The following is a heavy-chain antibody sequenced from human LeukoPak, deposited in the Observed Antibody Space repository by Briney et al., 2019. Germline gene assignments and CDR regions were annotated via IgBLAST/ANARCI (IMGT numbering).Heavy chain of an antibody. CDR1: GYTFTSYG. Sequence: ASVKVSCKASGYTFTSYGISWVRQAPGQGLEWMGWISAYNGNTNYAQKLQGRVTMTTDTSTSTAYMELRSLRSDDTAVYYCARGRAARFHSSGYIVAWGKGATVTVSS. CDR2: ISAYNGNT. D-gene: IGHD6-6*01. J-gene: IGHJ6*04. CDR3: ARGRAARFHSSGYIVA. V-gene: IGHV1-18*01.